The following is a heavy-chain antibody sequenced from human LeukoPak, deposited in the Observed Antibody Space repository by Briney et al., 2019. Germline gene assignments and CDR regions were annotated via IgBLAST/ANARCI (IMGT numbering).Heavy chain of an antibody. CDR3: ARWGSGSHWYFDL. D-gene: IGHD3-16*01. CDR1: GFTVSSNY. Sequence: PGGSLRLSCAASGFTVSSNYMNWVRQAPGKGLEWVSVIYNGGSTYYADSVKGRFTISRDNSKTTMYLQMNSLRAEDTAVYYCARWGSGSHWYFDLWGRGTLVTVSS. CDR2: IYNGGST. J-gene: IGHJ2*01. V-gene: IGHV3-53*01.